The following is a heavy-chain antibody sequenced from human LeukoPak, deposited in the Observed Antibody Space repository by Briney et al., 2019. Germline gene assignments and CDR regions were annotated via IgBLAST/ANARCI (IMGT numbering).Heavy chain of an antibody. CDR1: SASLSSHY. CDR2: IYYSGST. J-gene: IGHJ5*02. D-gene: IGHD5-24*01. Sequence: EIRSLTCTVASASLSSHYWSWIRQPPGKGLEWIGYIYYSGSTNYNPSLKSRVTMSVDTSKNQFSLKLSSVSAADTAVYYCARLRDWFDPWGQGTLVTVSS. V-gene: IGHV4-59*11. CDR3: ARLRDWFDP.